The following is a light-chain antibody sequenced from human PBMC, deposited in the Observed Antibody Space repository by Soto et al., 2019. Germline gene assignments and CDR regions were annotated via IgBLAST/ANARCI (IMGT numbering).Light chain of an antibody. J-gene: IGKJ2*02. Sequence: DIQMTQSPSSLSASVGDRVTISCLASQSISTYLNWYQQKPGKAPKFLIYSASSLQSGVPSRFSGSGSGTDFTLTIISLQPEEFATYYGQQSYSTPCTFGQGTKLEIK. CDR1: QSISTY. CDR3: QQSYSTPCT. CDR2: SAS. V-gene: IGKV1-39*01.